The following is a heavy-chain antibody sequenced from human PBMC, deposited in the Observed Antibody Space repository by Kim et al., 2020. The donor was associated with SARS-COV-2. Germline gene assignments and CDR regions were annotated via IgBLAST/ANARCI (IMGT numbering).Heavy chain of an antibody. J-gene: IGHJ4*02. D-gene: IGHD1-1*01. CDR2: INTDGRDT. CDR1: GFIFSDYY. V-gene: IGHV3-74*03. CDR3: ASFKVND. Sequence: GGSLRLSCVASGFIFSDYYFDWVRQAPGKGLVWVARINTDGRDTKYADFVKGRFTISRDNARNTVYLQMNSLRGEDSAVYYCASFKVNDWGRGTLATVSS.